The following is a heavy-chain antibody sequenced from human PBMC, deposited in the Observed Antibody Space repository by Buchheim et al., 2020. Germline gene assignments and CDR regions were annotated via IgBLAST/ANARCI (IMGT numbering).Heavy chain of an antibody. CDR2: ISYSGST. D-gene: IGHD3-22*01. J-gene: IGHJ4*02. CDR1: GGSISSYY. Sequence: QVQLQESGPGLVKPSETLSLTCTVSGGSISSYYWSWIRQPPGKGLEWIGYISYSGSTNYNPSLKSRVTISVDTSKNQLSLKLSSVTAADTAVYYCAIGDSSGYPYWGQGTL. CDR3: AIGDSSGYPY. V-gene: IGHV4-59*01.